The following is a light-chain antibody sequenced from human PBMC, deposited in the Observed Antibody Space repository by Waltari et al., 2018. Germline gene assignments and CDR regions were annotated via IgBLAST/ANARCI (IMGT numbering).Light chain of an antibody. Sequence: QSALTQPASVSGSPGQSITISCSGTSSDVGRYNLVSWYQQHPGKAPKLMIYEGNKRPSGVSNRFSGSKSGNTASLTISGLQAEDEGDYYCCSYAGNDIVVFGGGTNLAVL. CDR1: SSDVGRYNL. V-gene: IGLV2-23*01. J-gene: IGLJ2*01. CDR3: CSYAGNDIVV. CDR2: EGN.